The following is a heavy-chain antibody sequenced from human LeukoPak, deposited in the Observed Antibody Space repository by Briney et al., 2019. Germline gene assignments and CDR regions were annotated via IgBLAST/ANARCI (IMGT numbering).Heavy chain of an antibody. CDR1: GYTFTSYF. J-gene: IGHJ4*02. V-gene: IGHV1-46*01. CDR3: ARDSADYGDYDY. CDR2: INPSGGST. Sequence: ASVKVSCKASGYTFTSYFMHWVRQAHGQGLDWMGIINPSGGSTSYAQKFQGRVTMTRDTSTSTVYMELSSLRSEDTAVYYCARDSADYGDYDYWGQGTLVTVSS. D-gene: IGHD4-17*01.